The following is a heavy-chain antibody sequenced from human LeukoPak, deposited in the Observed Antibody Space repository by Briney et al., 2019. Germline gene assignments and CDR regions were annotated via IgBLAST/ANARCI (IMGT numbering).Heavy chain of an antibody. D-gene: IGHD1-26*01. CDR3: ARGREVDWFDP. CDR2: INSDGSST. Sequence: PGASLRLSCAASGFTFSSYWMLWVRQAPGKGLVWVSRINSDGSSTSYADSVKGRFTISRDNAKNTLYLQMNSLRAEDTAVYYCARGREVDWFDPWGQGTLVTVSS. V-gene: IGHV3-74*01. CDR1: GFTFSSYW. J-gene: IGHJ5*02.